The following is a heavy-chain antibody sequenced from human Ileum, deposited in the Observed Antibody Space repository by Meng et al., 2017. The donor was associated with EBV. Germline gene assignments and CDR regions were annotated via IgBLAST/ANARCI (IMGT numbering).Heavy chain of an antibody. J-gene: IGHJ4*02. V-gene: IGHV4-4*02. CDR2: IHHTRGP. Sequence: QGQLQESGPGLVGPSGTLSLTCSVSGDSISNEHWWSWVRQSPGKGLEWIGEIHHTRGPNYNPSLKSRVIISVDKSNNHFSLRLSAVTAADTAVYYCASNGAFSLDHWGQGTLVTASS. CDR1: GDSISNEHW. D-gene: IGHD2-8*01. CDR3: ASNGAFSLDH.